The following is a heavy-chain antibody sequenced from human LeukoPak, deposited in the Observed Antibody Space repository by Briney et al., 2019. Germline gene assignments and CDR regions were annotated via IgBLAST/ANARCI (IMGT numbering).Heavy chain of an antibody. J-gene: IGHJ6*03. CDR2: IYHSGST. CDR3: ARKVRYLATIRYYYYMDV. CDR1: GYSISSGYY. V-gene: IGHV4-38-2*02. D-gene: IGHD5-12*01. Sequence: SETLSLTCTVSGYSISSGYYWGWIRQPPGKGLEWIGSIYHSGSTYYNPPLKSRVTISVDTSKNQFSLKLSSVTAADTAVYYCARKVRYLATIRYYYYMDVWGKGTTVTVSS.